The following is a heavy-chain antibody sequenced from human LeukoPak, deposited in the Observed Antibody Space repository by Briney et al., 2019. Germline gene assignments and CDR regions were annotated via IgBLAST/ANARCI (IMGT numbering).Heavy chain of an antibody. CDR3: ATDIVATISYDAFDI. CDR1: GGTFSSYA. V-gene: IGHV1-69*01. CDR2: IIPIFGTA. J-gene: IGHJ3*02. D-gene: IGHD5-12*01. Sequence: SVKVSCKASGGTFSSYAISWMGQAPGQGLEWMGGIIPIFGTANYAQKFQGRVTITADESTSTAYMELSSLRSEDTAVYYCATDIVATISYDAFDIWGQGTMVTVSS.